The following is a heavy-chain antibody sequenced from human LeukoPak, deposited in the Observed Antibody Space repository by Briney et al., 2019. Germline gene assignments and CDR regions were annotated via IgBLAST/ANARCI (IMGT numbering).Heavy chain of an antibody. CDR3: VRRGNRWGDY. Sequence: GGSLRLSCAASGFTFSSYGMHWVRQAPGKGLEWVAVIWYDGSNKYYADSVKGRFTISRDNAKNSLYLQMNSLRADDTALYYCVRRGNRWGDYWGQGTLVTVSS. CDR2: IWYDGSNK. CDR1: GFTFSSYG. V-gene: IGHV3-33*01. J-gene: IGHJ4*02. D-gene: IGHD3-16*01.